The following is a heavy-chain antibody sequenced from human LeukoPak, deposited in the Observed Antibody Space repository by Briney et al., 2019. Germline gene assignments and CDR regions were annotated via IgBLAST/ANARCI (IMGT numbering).Heavy chain of an antibody. J-gene: IGHJ4*02. CDR1: GCTFSSYA. Sequence: GASVKVSCKASGCTFSSYAISWVRQAPGQGLEWMGGIIPIFGTANYAQKFQGRVTITADESTSTAYMELSSLRSEDTAVYYCASGAVAGAVDYWGQGTLVTVSS. CDR2: IIPIFGTA. CDR3: ASGAVAGAVDY. D-gene: IGHD6-19*01. V-gene: IGHV1-69*13.